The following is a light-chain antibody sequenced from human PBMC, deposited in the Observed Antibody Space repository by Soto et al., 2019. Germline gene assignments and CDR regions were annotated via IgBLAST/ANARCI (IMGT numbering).Light chain of an antibody. V-gene: IGLV1-40*01. CDR3: QSYDRSLSGWV. CDR2: GNT. J-gene: IGLJ3*02. Sequence: QSVLTQPPAVSGAPGQRVTISCTGGSSNIGAGYDVHWYQQFPATAPKLLLYGNTNRPSGVPDRFSASKSGTSASLAITGLQAEDEADYYCQSYDRSLSGWVFGGGTKVTVL. CDR1: SSNIGAGYD.